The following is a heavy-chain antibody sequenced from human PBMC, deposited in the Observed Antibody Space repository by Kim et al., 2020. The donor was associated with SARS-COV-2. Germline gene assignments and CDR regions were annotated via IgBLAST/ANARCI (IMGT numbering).Heavy chain of an antibody. CDR2: ISSSSSYI. CDR1: GFTFSSYS. Sequence: GGSLRLSCAASGFTFSSYSMNWVRQAPGKGLEWVSSISSSSSYIYYADSVKGRFTISRDNAKNSLYLQMNSLRAEDTAVYYCARDPMTTGYYYGMDVWGQGTTVTVSS. D-gene: IGHD4-4*01. V-gene: IGHV3-21*01. J-gene: IGHJ6*02. CDR3: ARDPMTTGYYYGMDV.